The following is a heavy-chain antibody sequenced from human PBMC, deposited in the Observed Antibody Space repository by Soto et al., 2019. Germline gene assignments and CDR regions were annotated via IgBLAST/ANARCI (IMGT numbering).Heavy chain of an antibody. CDR1: GGSISSSNW. V-gene: IGHV4-4*02. D-gene: IGHD5-18*01. Sequence: QVQLQESGPGLVKPSGTLSLTCAVSGGSISSSNWWSWVRQPPGKGLEWIGEIYHSGSTNYNPSLKSRVTRSVDMSKNQFSLKLSSVTAAETAVYYCAGRSLLYSWAFGYWGQGTLVTVSS. CDR2: IYHSGST. CDR3: AGRSLLYSWAFGY. J-gene: IGHJ4*02.